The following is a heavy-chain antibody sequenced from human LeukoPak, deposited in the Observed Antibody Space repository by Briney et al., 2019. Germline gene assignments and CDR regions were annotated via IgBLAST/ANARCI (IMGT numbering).Heavy chain of an antibody. CDR3: ARSGYYGSGSYHPKNWFDP. CDR2: IYYSGST. V-gene: IGHV4-39*07. CDR1: GGSISSSSYY. J-gene: IGHJ5*02. D-gene: IGHD3-10*01. Sequence: PSETLSLTCTVSGGSISSSSYYWGWIRQPPGKGLEWIGSIYYSGSTYYNPSLKSRVTISVDTSKNQFSLKLSSVTAADTAVYYCARSGYYGSGSYHPKNWFDPWGQGTLVTVSS.